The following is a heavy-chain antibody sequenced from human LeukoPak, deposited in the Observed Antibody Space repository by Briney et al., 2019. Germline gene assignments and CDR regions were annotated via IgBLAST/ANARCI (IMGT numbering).Heavy chain of an antibody. CDR3: AVLGVDFDY. CDR1: GGTFSSYA. J-gene: IGHJ4*02. V-gene: IGHV1-69*05. Sequence: ASVKVSCKASGGTFSSYAISWVRQAPGQGLEWMGGIIPIFGTANYAQEFQGRVTITTDESTSTAYMELSSLRSEDTAVYYCAVLGVDFDYWGQGTLVTVSS. CDR2: IIPIFGTA. D-gene: IGHD3-16*01.